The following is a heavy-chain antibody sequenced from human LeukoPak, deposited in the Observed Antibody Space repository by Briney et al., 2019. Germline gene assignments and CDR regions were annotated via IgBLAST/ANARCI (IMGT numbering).Heavy chain of an antibody. CDR3: ARRIRTYYYDSSGYYSDY. Sequence: ASVKVSCKASGYTFTSYDINWVRQATGQGLEWMGWMNPNSGNTGYAQKFQGRVTITRNTSISTAYMELSSLRSEDTAVYYCARRIRTYYYDSSGYYSDYWGQGTLVTVFS. J-gene: IGHJ4*02. CDR1: GYTFTSYD. D-gene: IGHD3-22*01. V-gene: IGHV1-8*03. CDR2: MNPNSGNT.